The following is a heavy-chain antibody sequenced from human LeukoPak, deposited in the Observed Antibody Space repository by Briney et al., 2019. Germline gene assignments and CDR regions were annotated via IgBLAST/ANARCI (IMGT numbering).Heavy chain of an antibody. D-gene: IGHD3-10*01. Sequence: SETLSLTCVVSGDSISPYYWNWIRQSPGKGLEWIGYIYYSGDTNYNPSLKSRVTMSVDTSKNQFSLKLSSVTAADTAVYYCARDRGYYGSGSPWFDYWGQGTLVTVSS. V-gene: IGHV4-59*12. CDR1: GDSISPYY. CDR2: IYYSGDT. CDR3: ARDRGYYGSGSPWFDY. J-gene: IGHJ4*02.